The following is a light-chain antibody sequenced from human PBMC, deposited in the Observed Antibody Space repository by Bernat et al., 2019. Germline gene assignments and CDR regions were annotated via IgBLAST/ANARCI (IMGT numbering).Light chain of an antibody. Sequence: EIVLTQSPATLSLSPGERATLSCRASRSVSNSLAWYQQKPGQAPRLLIYDASNRATGIPARFSGSGSGTDFTLTISSLEPEDFAVYYCQQRRNWPSITFGQGTRLEIK. J-gene: IGKJ5*01. V-gene: IGKV3-11*01. CDR1: RSVSNS. CDR2: DAS. CDR3: QQRRNWPSIT.